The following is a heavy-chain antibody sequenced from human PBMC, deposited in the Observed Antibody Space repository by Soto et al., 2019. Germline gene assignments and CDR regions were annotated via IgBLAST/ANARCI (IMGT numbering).Heavy chain of an antibody. CDR3: ARRYGVYFDY. V-gene: IGHV4-59*08. Sequence: PSETLSLTCTVSGGSIRSYYWSWIRQPPGKGLEWIGYIYYSGSTNYNPSLKSRVTISVDTSKNQFSLKLSSVTAADTAVYYCARRYGVYFDYWGQGTLVTVS. CDR1: GGSIRSYY. J-gene: IGHJ4*02. CDR2: IYYSGST. D-gene: IGHD4-17*01.